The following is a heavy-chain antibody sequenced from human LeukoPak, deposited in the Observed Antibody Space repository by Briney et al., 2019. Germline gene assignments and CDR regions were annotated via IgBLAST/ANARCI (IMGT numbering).Heavy chain of an antibody. Sequence: VASVKVSCTASGYIFTDYYLHWVRQAPGQGLEWMGWINPNNGGTKYVEKFQGRGTMTRDTSISTAYMELSRLRSGDTAVYYCARGSYYESSARSPSEIWGQGTMVTVSS. CDR2: INPNNGGT. D-gene: IGHD3-22*01. V-gene: IGHV1-2*02. CDR3: ARGSYYESSARSPSEI. J-gene: IGHJ3*02. CDR1: GYIFTDYY.